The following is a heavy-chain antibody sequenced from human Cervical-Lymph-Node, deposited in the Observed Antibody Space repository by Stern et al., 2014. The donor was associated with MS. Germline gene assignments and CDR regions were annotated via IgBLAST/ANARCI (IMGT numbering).Heavy chain of an antibody. CDR3: ARDRTGGAVAGSLDY. D-gene: IGHD6-19*01. CDR1: GFTFSSYS. V-gene: IGHV3-48*04. Sequence: VQLVESGGGLVQPGGTLTLACEASGFTFSSYSFNWVRQAPGKGLEWVSYISRSFSTIYYADSVLGRFTISRDNAKNSLYLQMNNLSAEDTAVYFCARDRTGGAVAGSLDYWGQGILVSVSS. CDR2: ISRSFSTI. J-gene: IGHJ4*02.